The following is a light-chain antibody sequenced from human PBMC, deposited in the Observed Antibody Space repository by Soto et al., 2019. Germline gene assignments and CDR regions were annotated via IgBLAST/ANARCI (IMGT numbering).Light chain of an antibody. CDR1: QSVSSSY. CDR2: GAS. V-gene: IGKV3-20*01. J-gene: IGKJ4*01. CDR3: HQDGSSPRIT. Sequence: EIVLTQSPGTLSLSPGERATLSCRASQSVSSSYLAWYQQKPGQAPRLLIYGASSRATGIPDRFSGSGSGTDFTLTISRLEPEDFAVYYCHQDGSSPRITFGGGTKVEIK.